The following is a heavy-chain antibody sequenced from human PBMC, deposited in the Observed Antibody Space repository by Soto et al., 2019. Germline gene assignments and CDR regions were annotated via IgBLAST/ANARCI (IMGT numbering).Heavy chain of an antibody. CDR2: ISPYNGKA. CDR3: ARSKGHSNNKLYYFDY. J-gene: IGHJ4*02. D-gene: IGHD1-1*01. CDR1: GYSFTDYG. V-gene: IGHV1-18*01. Sequence: ASVKVSCKVSGYSFTDYGFSWVRRAPGQGLEWLGWISPYNGKAFYVKNFQDRLTMTTDTATSTVYMDLSRLTSDDTAIYYCARSKGHSNNKLYYFDYWGQGTLVTVSS.